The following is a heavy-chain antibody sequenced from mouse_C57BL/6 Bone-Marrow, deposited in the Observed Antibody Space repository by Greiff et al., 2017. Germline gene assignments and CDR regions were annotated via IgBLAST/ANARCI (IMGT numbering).Heavy chain of an antibody. J-gene: IGHJ1*03. CDR2: ISSGGDYI. Sequence: EVKLVESGGGLVQPGGSMKLSCVASGFTFSSYAMSWVRQTPEKRLEWVAYISSGGDYIYYADTVKGRFTISRDNARNTLYLQMSSLTSEDTAMYYCTREKFDGYYVGWYFDVWGTGTTVTVSS. CDR3: TREKFDGYYVGWYFDV. V-gene: IGHV5-9-1*02. D-gene: IGHD2-3*01. CDR1: GFTFSSYA.